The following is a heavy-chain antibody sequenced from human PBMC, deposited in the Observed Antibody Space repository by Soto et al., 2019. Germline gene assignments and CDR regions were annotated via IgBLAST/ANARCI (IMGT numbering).Heavy chain of an antibody. CDR2: ISSGGGST. V-gene: IGHV3-23*01. J-gene: IGHJ2*01. CDR1: GLTFSSYA. D-gene: IGHD3-22*01. Sequence: EVQLLESEGGLVQPGGSLRLSCAASGLTFSSYAMNWVRQAPGKGLEWVSGISSGGGSTYYADSVKGRFTVSRDKSKNTLFLQMNSLRAEDTALYYCAKNPPAPYHYDMTGYQWYFDLWGRGTLVTVSS. CDR3: AKNPPAPYHYDMTGYQWYFDL.